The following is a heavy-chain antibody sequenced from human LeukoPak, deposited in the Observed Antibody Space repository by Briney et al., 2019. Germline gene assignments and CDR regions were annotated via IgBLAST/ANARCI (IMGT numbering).Heavy chain of an antibody. CDR3: ARLDTATVYYYMDV. Sequence: SETLSLTCTVSGGSISSSSYYWGWVRQPPGKGLEWIGSIYYSGSTYYNPSLKSRVTISVDTSKNQFSLKLSSVTAADTAVYYCARLDTATVYYYMDVWGKGTTVTVSS. CDR1: GGSISSSSYY. J-gene: IGHJ6*03. CDR2: IYYSGST. V-gene: IGHV4-39*01. D-gene: IGHD5-18*01.